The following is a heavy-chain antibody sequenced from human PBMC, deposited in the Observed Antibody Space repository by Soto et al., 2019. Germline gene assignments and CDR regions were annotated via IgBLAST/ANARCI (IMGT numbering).Heavy chain of an antibody. Sequence: GASVKVSCKASGYTFTSYGISWVRQAPGQGLEWMGWIGAYNGNTNYAQKLQGRVTMTTDTSTSTAYMELRSLRSDDTAVYYCARDLTYYGSGSYSAGYWGQGTLVTVSS. CDR1: GYTFTSYG. D-gene: IGHD3-10*01. V-gene: IGHV1-18*04. J-gene: IGHJ4*02. CDR2: IGAYNGNT. CDR3: ARDLTYYGSGSYSAGY.